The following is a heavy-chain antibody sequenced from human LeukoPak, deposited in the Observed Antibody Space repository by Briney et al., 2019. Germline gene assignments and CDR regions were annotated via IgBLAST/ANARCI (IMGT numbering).Heavy chain of an antibody. J-gene: IGHJ4*02. CDR2: INTNSGGT. D-gene: IGHD2-2*01. CDR1: GYTFTGYY. Sequence: ASVKVSCKASGYTFTGYYMHWVRQAPGQGLEWMGRINTNSGGTNYAQKFQGRVTMTRDTSISTAYMELSRLRSDDTAVYYCARDEPGYCSSTSCPDGSADYWGQGTLVTVSS. CDR3: ARDEPGYCSSTSCPDGSADY. V-gene: IGHV1-2*06.